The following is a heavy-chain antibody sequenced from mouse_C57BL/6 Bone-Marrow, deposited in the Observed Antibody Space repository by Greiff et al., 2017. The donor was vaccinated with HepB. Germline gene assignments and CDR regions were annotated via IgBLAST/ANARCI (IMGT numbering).Heavy chain of an antibody. Sequence: QVQLQQPGAELVRPGSSVKLSCKASGYTFTSYLMHWVKQRPIQGLEWIGNIDPSDSETHYNQKFKDKATLTVDKSSSTAYMQLSSLTSEDSAVYYCARRVEDYYGNYGFAYWGQGTLVTVSA. CDR3: ARRVEDYYGNYGFAY. CDR2: IDPSDSET. V-gene: IGHV1-52*01. D-gene: IGHD2-1*01. CDR1: GYTFTSYL. J-gene: IGHJ3*01.